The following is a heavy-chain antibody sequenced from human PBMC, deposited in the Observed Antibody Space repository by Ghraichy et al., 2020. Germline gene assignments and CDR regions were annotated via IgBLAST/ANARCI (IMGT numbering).Heavy chain of an antibody. CDR1: GFTFSSHA. Sequence: GGSLRLSCAASGFTFSSHAMSWVRQAPGKGLEWISSINNRGDKTYYADSVRGRFTISRDNSKNMLYMEMNSLRDEDTAIYYCAKDLGGIWGDLGHWGQGTPFTESS. CDR3: AKDLGGIWGDLGH. D-gene: IGHD3-16*01. CDR2: INNRGDKT. V-gene: IGHV3-23*01. J-gene: IGHJ5*02.